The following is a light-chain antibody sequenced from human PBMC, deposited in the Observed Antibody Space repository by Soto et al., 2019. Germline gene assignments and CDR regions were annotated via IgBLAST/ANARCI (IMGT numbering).Light chain of an antibody. CDR2: AAS. J-gene: IGKJ4*01. V-gene: IGKV1-16*02. Sequence: DIQMTQSPSSLSASVGDTVTITCRASQDIGNFFAWFQQKPGTAPKSLISAASSLQSGVPSKFSVSGSGTDIILTINCLQPEDVATYYCQQYHSWPATFGGGTKVEI. CDR3: QQYHSWPAT. CDR1: QDIGNF.